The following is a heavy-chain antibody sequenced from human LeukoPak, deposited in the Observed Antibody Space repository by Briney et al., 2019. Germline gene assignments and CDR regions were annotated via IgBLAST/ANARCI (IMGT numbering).Heavy chain of an antibody. D-gene: IGHD3-3*01. Sequence: PSETLSLTCTVSGGSISSYHWSWIRQPPGKGLEWIGYIYYSGSTNYNPSLKSRVTISVDTSKNQFSLKLSSVTAADTAVYYCARGRYYDFWSGYYTNWFDPWGQGTLVTVSS. V-gene: IGHV4-59*01. CDR1: GGSISSYH. CDR2: IYYSGST. CDR3: ARGRYYDFWSGYYTNWFDP. J-gene: IGHJ5*02.